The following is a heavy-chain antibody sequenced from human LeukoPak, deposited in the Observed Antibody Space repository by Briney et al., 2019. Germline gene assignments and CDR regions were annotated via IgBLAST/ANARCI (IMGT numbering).Heavy chain of an antibody. CDR3: AKDTYGPDDY. Sequence: GGSLRLSCAASGFTFSSYGMHWVRQAPGKGLEWVAVISYDGSNKYYADSVKGRFSISRDNSKNSVYLQMNSLRGEDTGVYYCAKDTYGPDDYWGQGTLVTVSS. V-gene: IGHV3-30*18. CDR2: ISYDGSNK. CDR1: GFTFSSYG. D-gene: IGHD1-14*01. J-gene: IGHJ4*02.